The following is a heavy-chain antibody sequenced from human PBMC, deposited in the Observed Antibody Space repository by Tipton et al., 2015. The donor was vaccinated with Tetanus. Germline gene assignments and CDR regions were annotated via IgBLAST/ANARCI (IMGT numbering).Heavy chain of an antibody. J-gene: IGHJ6*02. CDR2: ISGNGLGT. V-gene: IGHV3-23*01. CDR3: AKDRGGYYYYGMDV. CDR1: GFTFNTYA. Sequence: SLRLSCAASGFTFNTYALNWVRQAPGKRPEWLSGISGNGLGTYYADSMKGRFTMSRDSSKNTLYLQMNSLRAEDTAVYYCAKDRGGYYYYGMDVWGQGTTVTVSS.